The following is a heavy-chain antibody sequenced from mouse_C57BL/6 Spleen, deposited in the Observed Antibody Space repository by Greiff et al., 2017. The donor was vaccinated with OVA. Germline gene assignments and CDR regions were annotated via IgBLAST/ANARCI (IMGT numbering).Heavy chain of an antibody. CDR1: GFTFSSYG. J-gene: IGHJ3*01. CDR2: ISSRGSYT. D-gene: IGHD4-1*01. V-gene: IGHV5-6*02. CDR3: ARRGDGLEFAY. Sequence: EVKLMESGGDLVKPGGSQKLSCAASGFTFSSYGMSWVRQTPDKRLEWVATISSRGSYTHYPDSVKGRFTISRDTAKTTLYLQMSSLKSEDTAMYYCARRGDGLEFAYWGQGTLVTVSA.